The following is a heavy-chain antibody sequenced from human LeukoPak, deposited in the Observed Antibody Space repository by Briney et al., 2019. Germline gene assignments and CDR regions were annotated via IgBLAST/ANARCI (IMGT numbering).Heavy chain of an antibody. V-gene: IGHV4-59*12. CDR3: ARVNPTMYSSSWGDFDY. CDR2: IYYSGST. CDR1: GGSISSYY. D-gene: IGHD6-13*01. Sequence: SETLSLTCTVSGGSISSYYWSWIRQPPGKGLEWIGSIYYSGSTYYNPSLKSRVTISVDTSKNQFSLKLSSVTAADTAVYYCARVNPTMYSSSWGDFDYWGQGTLVTVSS. J-gene: IGHJ4*02.